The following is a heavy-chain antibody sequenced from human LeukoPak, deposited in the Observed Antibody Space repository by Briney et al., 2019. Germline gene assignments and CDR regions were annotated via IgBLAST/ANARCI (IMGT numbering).Heavy chain of an antibody. CDR2: ISTSGSTI. J-gene: IGHJ6*02. CDR1: GFTFSSYE. Sequence: GSLRLSCAASGFTFSSYEMNWVRQAPGKGLEWVSYISTSGSTIYYADSVKGRFTISRDNAKNSLYLQMNSLRAEDTAAYYCARVGSGYYPRSGYYYYGMDVWGQGTTVTVSS. CDR3: ARVGSGYYPRSGYYYYGMDV. V-gene: IGHV3-48*03. D-gene: IGHD3-3*01.